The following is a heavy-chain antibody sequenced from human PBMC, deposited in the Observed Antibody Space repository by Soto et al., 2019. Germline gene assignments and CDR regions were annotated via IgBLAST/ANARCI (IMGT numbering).Heavy chain of an antibody. D-gene: IGHD3-16*02. V-gene: IGHV4-30-4*01. Sequence: PSETLSLTCTVSGGSISSGDYYWSWIRQPPGKGLEWIGYIYYSGSTYYNPSLKSRVTISVDTSKNQFSLKLSSVTAADTAVYYCARGFGGVIVGYYYYGMDVWGQGTTVTVS. CDR3: ARGFGGVIVGYYYYGMDV. CDR2: IYYSGST. CDR1: GGSISSGDYY. J-gene: IGHJ6*02.